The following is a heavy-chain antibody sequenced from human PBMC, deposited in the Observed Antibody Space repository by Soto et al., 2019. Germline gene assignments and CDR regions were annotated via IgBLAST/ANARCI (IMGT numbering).Heavy chain of an antibody. CDR2: VHPNSGGT. CDR3: ARQTYYDGSGYYFSHSSYYGLDV. CDR1: GYTFTDYY. J-gene: IGHJ6*02. Sequence: QVQLVQSGAEVKKPGASVKVSCKASGYTFTDYYIHWVRQAPGQGLEWMGWVHPNSGGTNYAQKFQDWVTMTRDTSISTAYMELSRLRSDDTAVYYCARQTYYDGSGYYFSHSSYYGLDVWGQGTTVTVSS. D-gene: IGHD3-22*01. V-gene: IGHV1-2*04.